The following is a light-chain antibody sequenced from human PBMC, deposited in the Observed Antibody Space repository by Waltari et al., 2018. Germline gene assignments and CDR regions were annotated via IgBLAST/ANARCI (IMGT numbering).Light chain of an antibody. CDR3: QQYYSTPFT. Sequence: NYLGWYQQKSGQSPKLLIYGASTRESGVPDRFSGSGSGTDFTLTISSLQAEDVAVYYCQQYYSTPFTFGPGTKVDIK. CDR1: NY. CDR2: GAS. J-gene: IGKJ3*01. V-gene: IGKV4-1*01.